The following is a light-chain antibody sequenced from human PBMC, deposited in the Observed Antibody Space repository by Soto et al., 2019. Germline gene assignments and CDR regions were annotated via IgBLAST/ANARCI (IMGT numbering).Light chain of an antibody. J-gene: IGKJ4*01. CDR3: QQYYNTPLT. V-gene: IGKV4-1*01. Sequence: DIVMTQSPDSLAVSLGERVTINCKSSQSVLYSSNNRNYLAWFQQKPGQPPKLLIYWASTRESGVPDRFSGSGSGTDFTLTTSGLQAEDVAVYYCQQYYNTPLTFGGGTKVDIK. CDR1: QSVLYSSNNRNY. CDR2: WAS.